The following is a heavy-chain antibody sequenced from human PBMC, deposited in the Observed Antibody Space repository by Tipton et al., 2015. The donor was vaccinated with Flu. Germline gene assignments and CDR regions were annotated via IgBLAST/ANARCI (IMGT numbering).Heavy chain of an antibody. J-gene: IGHJ6*03. CDR2: IWYEGNRNKE. D-gene: IGHD3-3*01. V-gene: IGHV3-33*01. Sequence: SLRLSCEASGFSFNLFGAHWVRQAPGKGLEWVSFIWYEGNRNKEYYADSVKGRFTISRDTSKNTVYLQINSLRADDTAVYFCARDGPEWNYFAYMDVWGKGTPVTVS. CDR3: ARDGPEWNYFAYMDV. CDR1: GFSFNLFG.